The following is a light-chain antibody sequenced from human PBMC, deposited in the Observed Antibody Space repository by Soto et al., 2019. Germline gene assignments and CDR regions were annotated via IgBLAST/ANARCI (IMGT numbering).Light chain of an antibody. CDR2: LGS. CDR1: QRLLHSNGNIF. Sequence: EIVMTQSPPSLIVTPGEPASISCRSSQRLLHSNGNIFLDWYLQKPGQSPQLLIYLGSNRASGVAERVSGSGAGTEFTLKISRVEAEDVGVYYCMQALQTPYTFGQGTKLEIK. V-gene: IGKV2-28*01. CDR3: MQALQTPYT. J-gene: IGKJ2*01.